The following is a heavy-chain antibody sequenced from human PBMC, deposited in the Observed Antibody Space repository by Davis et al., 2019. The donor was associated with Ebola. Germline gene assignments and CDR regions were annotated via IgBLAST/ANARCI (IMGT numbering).Heavy chain of an antibody. J-gene: IGHJ4*02. CDR2: ISSSSSYI. CDR1: GFTFDDYS. V-gene: IGHV3-21*01. Sequence: GESLKISCAASGFTFDDYSMNWVRQAPGKGLEWVSSISSSSSYIYYADSVKGRFTISRDNAKNSLYLQMNSLRAEDTAVYYCARDQGITGTHFDYWGQGTLVTVSS. D-gene: IGHD1-7*01. CDR3: ARDQGITGTHFDY.